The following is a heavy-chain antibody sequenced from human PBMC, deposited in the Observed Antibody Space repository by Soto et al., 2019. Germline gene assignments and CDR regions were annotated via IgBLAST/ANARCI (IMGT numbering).Heavy chain of an antibody. J-gene: IGHJ4*02. Sequence: QLQLQESGPGLVKPSETLSLTCTVSGGSISSSSYYWGWIRQPPGKGLEWIGSIYYSGSTYYNPSLKSRVTISVDTSKNQFSLKLSSVTAADTAVYYCATPASSVDTAMVVFDYWGQGTLVTVSS. D-gene: IGHD5-18*01. V-gene: IGHV4-39*01. CDR2: IYYSGST. CDR3: ATPASSVDTAMVVFDY. CDR1: GGSISSSSYY.